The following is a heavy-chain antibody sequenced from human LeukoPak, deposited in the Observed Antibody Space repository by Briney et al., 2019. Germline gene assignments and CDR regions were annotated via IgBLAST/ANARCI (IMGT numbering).Heavy chain of an antibody. CDR1: GFTFDDYA. CDR3: AKDDSYGGNSNFDY. J-gene: IGHJ4*02. Sequence: GRSLRLSCAASGFTFDDYAMHWVRQAPGEGLEWVSGISWNSGSIEYADSVKGRFTISRDNAKNSLYLQMNSLRAEDTALYYCAKDDSYGGNSNFDYWGQGTLVTVSS. CDR2: ISWNSGSI. V-gene: IGHV3-9*01. D-gene: IGHD4-23*01.